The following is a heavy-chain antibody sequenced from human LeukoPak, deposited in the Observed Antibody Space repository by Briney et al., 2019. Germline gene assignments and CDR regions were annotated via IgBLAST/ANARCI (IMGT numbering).Heavy chain of an antibody. D-gene: IGHD1-14*01. CDR1: GFTFSGHW. Sequence: PGVSLRLSCAASGFTFSGHWMRWVRQATGKGLEWVANINLDGSDKYYVDSVRGRFTISKDNANNLLYLQMNSLRGEDTAVYYCTRDRSRAEDDWGQGTLVTVLS. J-gene: IGHJ4*02. CDR2: INLDGSDK. CDR3: TRDRSRAEDD. V-gene: IGHV3-7*01.